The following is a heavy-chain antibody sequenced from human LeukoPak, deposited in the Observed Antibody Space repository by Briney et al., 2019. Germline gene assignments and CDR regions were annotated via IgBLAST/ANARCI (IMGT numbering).Heavy chain of an antibody. CDR1: GFTFSNYA. V-gene: IGHV3-23*01. CDR3: AKGLVVGSSWSAYDY. CDR2: ISGSGDRT. D-gene: IGHD6-13*01. J-gene: IGHJ4*02. Sequence: GGSLRPSCAASGFTFSNYAMTCVRPAPGEGLEWVSVISGSGDRTYYADSVKGRFNISRDNSKTTLYLQMNSLRAEDTAVYYCAKGLVVGSSWSAYDYWGQGTLVTVSS.